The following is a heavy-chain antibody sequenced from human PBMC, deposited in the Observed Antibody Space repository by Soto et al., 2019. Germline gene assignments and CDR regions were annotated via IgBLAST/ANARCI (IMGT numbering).Heavy chain of an antibody. CDR3: TRRRDWTAVDPLDY. CDR2: MNPNSGNT. V-gene: IGHV1-8*02. Sequence: ASVKVSCKASGYTFTSYDINWVRQGTGQGLEWMGWMNPNSGNTGYAQKFQGRVTMTRNTSISTAYMELSSLKIEDTAVYYCTRRRDWTAVDPLDYWGQGTLVTVSS. D-gene: IGHD5-18*01. J-gene: IGHJ4*02. CDR1: GYTFTSYD.